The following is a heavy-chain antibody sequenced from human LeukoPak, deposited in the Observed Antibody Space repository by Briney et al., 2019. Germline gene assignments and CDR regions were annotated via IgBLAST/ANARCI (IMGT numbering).Heavy chain of an antibody. V-gene: IGHV3-23*01. CDR2: IGGGGGSI. D-gene: IGHD3-9*01. J-gene: IGHJ3*02. CDR1: GFTFSSYA. CDR3: ARASSKQLAGYLPDGFDI. Sequence: GGSLRLSCAASGFTFSSYAMNWVRQAPGKGLEWVSVIGGGGGSIYYADSVKGRFTISRDNAKNSLSLQMNSLRADDAAVYYCARASSKQLAGYLPDGFDIWGQGTMVTVSS.